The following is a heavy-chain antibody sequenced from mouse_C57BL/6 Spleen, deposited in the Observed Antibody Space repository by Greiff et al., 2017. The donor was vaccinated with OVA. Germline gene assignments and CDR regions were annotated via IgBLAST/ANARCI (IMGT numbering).Heavy chain of an antibody. J-gene: IGHJ1*03. CDR3: ARGGEYFDV. Sequence: EVQLKESGPGLVKPSQSLSLTCSVTGYSITSGYYWNWIRQFPGNKLEWMGYISYDGSNNYNPSLKNRISITRDTSKNQFFLKLNSVTTEDTATYYCARGGEYFDVWGTGTTVTVSS. V-gene: IGHV3-6*01. CDR2: ISYDGSN. CDR1: GYSITSGYY.